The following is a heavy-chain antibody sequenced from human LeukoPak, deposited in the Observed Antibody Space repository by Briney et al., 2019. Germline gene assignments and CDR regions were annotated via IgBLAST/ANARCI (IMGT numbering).Heavy chain of an antibody. D-gene: IGHD1-14*01. V-gene: IGHV4-59*01. Sequence: PSEPLTLTCTVAGGSISRYYWSWIRQPPGEGVVWLAFIYYTGKTNYNTSLKSRVTISVDTSKNHFSLRLSSVTAADTAVYYCARDHMPDLRTTGGFDIWGQGTMVTVTS. CDR1: GGSISRYY. J-gene: IGHJ3*02. CDR3: ARDHMPDLRTTGGFDI. CDR2: IYYTGKT.